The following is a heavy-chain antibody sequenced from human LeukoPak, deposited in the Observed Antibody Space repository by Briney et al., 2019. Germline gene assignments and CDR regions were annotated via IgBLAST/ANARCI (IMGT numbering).Heavy chain of an antibody. V-gene: IGHV3-23*01. J-gene: IGHJ4*02. CDR3: AKIEVSATAY. CDR2: ISESGTGT. Sequence: GGSLRLSCAASGFTFSSYGMSWVRQAPGKGLEWVSSISESGTGTYYADSVKGRFTISRDNPKNTLYLQMNSLRAEDTAVYYCAKIEVSATAYWGQGTLVTVSS. D-gene: IGHD2-15*01. CDR1: GFTFSSYG.